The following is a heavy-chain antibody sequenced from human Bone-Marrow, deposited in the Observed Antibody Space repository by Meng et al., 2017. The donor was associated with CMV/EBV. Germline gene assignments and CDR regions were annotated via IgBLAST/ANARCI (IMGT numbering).Heavy chain of an antibody. CDR3: ARGCRINGPKWFDP. V-gene: IGHV1-8*03. CDR2: INPNTGDS. CDR1: GYTFTTSD. J-gene: IGHJ5*02. D-gene: IGHD1-14*01. Sequence: ASVKVSCKASGYTFTTSDINWIRQAPGQGLEWMAWINPNTGDSGYAQKFQGRLAITRDTSISTVYMELGRLRSDDTAVYYCARGCRINGPKWFDPWGQGTPVPVSS.